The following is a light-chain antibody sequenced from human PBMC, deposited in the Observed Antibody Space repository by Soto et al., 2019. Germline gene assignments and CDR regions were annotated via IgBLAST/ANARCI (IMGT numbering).Light chain of an antibody. Sequence: QSVLTQPPSASGTPGQRVTISCSGSPSNIGSNTVSWYQQFPGSAPRLIIYGDYRRPSGVPDRFSGSKSGTSASLAISGLQSEDESSYYCAAWDDSLSGHVVFGGGTKLTVL. CDR3: AAWDDSLSGHVV. CDR2: GDY. CDR1: PSNIGSNT. J-gene: IGLJ2*01. V-gene: IGLV1-44*01.